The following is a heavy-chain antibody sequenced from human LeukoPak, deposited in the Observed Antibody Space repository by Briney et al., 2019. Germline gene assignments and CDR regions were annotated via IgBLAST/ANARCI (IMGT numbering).Heavy chain of an antibody. Sequence: ASVTVSCKASGYTFTIYGISWVRQAPGQGLEWMGWISAYNGNTNYAQKLQGRVTMTTDTSTSTAYMELRSLRSDDTAVYYCARDGWRAVAGTYYYYGMDVWGQGTTVIVSS. J-gene: IGHJ6*02. D-gene: IGHD6-19*01. CDR3: ARDGWRAVAGTYYYYGMDV. CDR1: GYTFTIYG. V-gene: IGHV1-18*01. CDR2: ISAYNGNT.